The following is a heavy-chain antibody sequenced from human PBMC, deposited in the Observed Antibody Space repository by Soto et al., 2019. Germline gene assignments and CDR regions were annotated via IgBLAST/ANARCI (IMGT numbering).Heavy chain of an antibody. D-gene: IGHD6-19*01. J-gene: IGHJ4*02. CDR3: AQEPLPVAGCHIVY. CDR2: ISGSGAGT. CDR1: GFTFTNFA. Sequence: EVQLLESGGGLVQPGGSLRLSCAASGFTFTNFAMSWVRQAPGKGLQWVSAISGSGAGTYFADSVKGRFTNSRDNPRNSVYLQMNSLRAEDTAAYYCAQEPLPVAGCHIVYWGQGILVTISS. V-gene: IGHV3-23*01.